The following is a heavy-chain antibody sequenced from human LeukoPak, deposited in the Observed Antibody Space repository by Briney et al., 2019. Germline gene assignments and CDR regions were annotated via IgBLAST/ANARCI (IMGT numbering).Heavy chain of an antibody. CDR1: GGSISSGDYY. CDR2: IYYSGST. CDR3: AKHRMWLVGLDY. V-gene: IGHV4-30-4*01. D-gene: IGHD6-19*01. Sequence: SQTLSLTCTVSGGSISSGDYYWSWIRQPPGKGLEWIGYIYYSGSTYYNPSLKSRVTISVDTSKNQFSLELNSVTAADTAIYYCAKHRMWLVGLDYWGQGTLVTVSS. J-gene: IGHJ4*02.